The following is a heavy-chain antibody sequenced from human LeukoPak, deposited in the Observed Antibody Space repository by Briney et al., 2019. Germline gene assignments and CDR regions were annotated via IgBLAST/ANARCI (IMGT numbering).Heavy chain of an antibody. CDR1: GGSISSSSYY. V-gene: IGHV4-39*07. Sequence: SETLSLTCTVSGGSISSSSYYWGWLRQPPGKGLEWIGSIYYSGSTYYNPSLKSRVTISVDTSKNQFSLKLSSVTAADTAVYYCASTVYRSGWYEPGAFDIWGQGTMVTVSS. CDR2: IYYSGST. D-gene: IGHD6-19*01. CDR3: ASTVYRSGWYEPGAFDI. J-gene: IGHJ3*02.